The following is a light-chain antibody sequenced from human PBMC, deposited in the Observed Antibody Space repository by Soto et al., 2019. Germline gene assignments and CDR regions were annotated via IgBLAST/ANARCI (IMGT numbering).Light chain of an antibody. Sequence: EIVMTQSPATLSVSPGERATLSCRASQSVSSNLAWYQQKPGQAPRLLIYGASTRATGIPARFSGSGSGTESTLTISSLQSEDFEVYYCQQYNNWPPWTFGQGTKVEIK. CDR2: GAS. CDR1: QSVSSN. V-gene: IGKV3-15*01. CDR3: QQYNNWPPWT. J-gene: IGKJ1*01.